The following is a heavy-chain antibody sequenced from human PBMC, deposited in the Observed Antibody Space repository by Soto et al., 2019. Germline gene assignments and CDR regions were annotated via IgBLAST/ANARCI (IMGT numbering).Heavy chain of an antibody. D-gene: IGHD2-21*02. CDR3: ATDCHDSCASVIWSLTPIDY. V-gene: IGHV3-23*01. CDR2: VGDTGLHT. Sequence: EVQLLASGGGLVQPGGSLRLSCAASGFTFSSNAITWVRQAPGKGLERISLVGDTGLHTHYADSVTGRFTKSRDNSRYVMYLEMSSLIIENTPIYYCATDCHDSCASVIWSLTPIDYWGQGTLVAVSP. J-gene: IGHJ4*01. CDR1: GFTFSSNA.